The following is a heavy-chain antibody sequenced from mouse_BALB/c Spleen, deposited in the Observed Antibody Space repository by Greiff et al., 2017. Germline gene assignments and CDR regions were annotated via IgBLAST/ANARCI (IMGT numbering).Heavy chain of an antibody. CDR2: INPSNGGT. Sequence: VKLVESGAELVKPGASVKLSCKASGYTFTSYYMYWVKQRPGQGLEWIGEINPSNGGTNFNEKFKSKATLTVDKSSSTAYMQLSSLTSEDSAVYYCTRDSMITTGYAMDYWGQGTSVTVSS. CDR1: GYTFTSYY. CDR3: TRDSMITTGYAMDY. J-gene: IGHJ4*01. D-gene: IGHD2-4*01. V-gene: IGHV1S81*02.